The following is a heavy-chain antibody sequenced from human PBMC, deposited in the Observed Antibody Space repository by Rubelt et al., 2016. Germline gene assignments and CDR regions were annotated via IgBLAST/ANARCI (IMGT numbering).Heavy chain of an antibody. V-gene: IGHV4-59*08. CDR1: SY. J-gene: IGHJ6*02. Sequence: SYWSWIRQPPGRGLEWIGNIFHNGSTNYNPSLRSRLTISEDRSKHQFSLKLTSVTAADSAVYYCARHSLVPGEGWDYGMDVWGQGTTVTVSS. CDR3: ARHSLVPGEGWDYGMDV. CDR2: IFHNGST. D-gene: IGHD2-2*01.